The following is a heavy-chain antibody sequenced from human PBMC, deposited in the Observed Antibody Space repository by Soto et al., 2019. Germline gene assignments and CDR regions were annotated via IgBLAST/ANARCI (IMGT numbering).Heavy chain of an antibody. V-gene: IGHV1-2*02. D-gene: IGHD4-4*01. CDR3: ARGAEMATVLPGNYYYGMDV. J-gene: IGHJ6*02. Sequence: GASVKVSCKASGYTFTGYYMHWVRQAPGQGLEWMGWINPNSGGTNYAQKFQGRVTMTRDTSISTAYMELSRLRSEDTAVYYCARGAEMATVLPGNYYYGMDVWGQGTTVTVSS. CDR1: GYTFTGYY. CDR2: INPNSGGT.